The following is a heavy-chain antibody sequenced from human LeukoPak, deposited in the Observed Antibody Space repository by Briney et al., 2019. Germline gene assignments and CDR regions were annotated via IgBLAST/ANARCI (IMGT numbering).Heavy chain of an antibody. D-gene: IGHD3-22*01. CDR1: GDSVSRSDSY. Sequence: PSEALSLTCSVSGDSVSRSDSYWDWIRQPPGKGLEWIGTIYYSGRTYYSPSLKSRVTMSVDPSNNQFSLNLRSVTAADTALYYCARRRYYDGSGYLEWGQGTLLSVSS. CDR2: IYYSGRT. V-gene: IGHV4-39*01. CDR3: ARRRYYDGSGYLE. J-gene: IGHJ1*01.